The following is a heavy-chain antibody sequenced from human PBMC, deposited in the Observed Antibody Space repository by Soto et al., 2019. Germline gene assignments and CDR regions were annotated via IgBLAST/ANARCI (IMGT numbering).Heavy chain of an antibody. D-gene: IGHD1-26*01. CDR2: IYYSGST. Sequence: QLQLQESGPGLVKPSETLSLTCTVSGGSLSSSSYYWGWIRQPPGKGLEWIGSIYYSGSTYYNPSLKSRFTISVDTSKNQFSLTLSSVTAADTALYYCASPSGSVQAGGMDVWGQGTTVTVSS. J-gene: IGHJ6*02. CDR1: GGSLSSSSYY. CDR3: ASPSGSVQAGGMDV. V-gene: IGHV4-39*01.